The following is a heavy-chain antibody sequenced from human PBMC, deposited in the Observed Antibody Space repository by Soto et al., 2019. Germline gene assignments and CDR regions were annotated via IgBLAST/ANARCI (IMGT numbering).Heavy chain of an antibody. CDR2: IYNSGST. J-gene: IGHJ4*02. CDR3: ASLYCSGDSCYWGY. CDR1: GGSISIYY. V-gene: IGHV4-59*01. Sequence: SETLSLTCTVSGGSISIYYWIWIRQPPGKGLEWIGNIYNSGSTNYNPSLKSRVTVSVDTSRHQFSLKLSSVTAADTAMYYCASLYCSGDSCYWGYWGQGTLVTVSS. D-gene: IGHD2-15*01.